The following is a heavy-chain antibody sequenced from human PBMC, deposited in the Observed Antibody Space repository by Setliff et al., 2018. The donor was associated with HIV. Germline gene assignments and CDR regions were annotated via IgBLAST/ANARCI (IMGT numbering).Heavy chain of an antibody. CDR2: IYYSGSI. V-gene: IGHV4-28*05. CDR3: ARVATGPESFDI. J-gene: IGHJ3*02. CDR1: GYSISSNDW. Sequence: SETLSLTCVVSGYSISSNDWWGWIRQSPGKGLEWIGYIYYSGSIYYNPSLKSRVTISVDTSKNQFSLKLSSVTAADTAVYYCARVATGPESFDIWGQGTMVT. D-gene: IGHD3-9*01.